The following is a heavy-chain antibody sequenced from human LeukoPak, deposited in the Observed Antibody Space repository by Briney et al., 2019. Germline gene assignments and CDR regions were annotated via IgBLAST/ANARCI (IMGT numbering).Heavy chain of an antibody. Sequence: SVKVSCKASAGTFSSYAISWVRQPPGQGREWMGGIIPNFGTANYAEKFQGRVTITTDESTSTAYMELSSLRSEDTAVYYCARGRRYSYGFDAFDIWGQGTMVTVSS. D-gene: IGHD5-18*01. J-gene: IGHJ3*02. CDR3: ARGRRYSYGFDAFDI. CDR1: AGTFSSYA. V-gene: IGHV1-69*05. CDR2: IIPNFGTA.